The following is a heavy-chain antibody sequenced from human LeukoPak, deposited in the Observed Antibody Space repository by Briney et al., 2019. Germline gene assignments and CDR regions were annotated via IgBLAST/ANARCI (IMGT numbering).Heavy chain of an antibody. CDR1: GGTFSSYA. CDR2: IIPIFGTA. J-gene: IGHJ2*01. D-gene: IGHD3-22*01. CDR3: ARGPYYYDSSGSPFWYFDL. V-gene: IGHV1-69*13. Sequence: SVKVSCKASGGTFSSYAISWVRQAPGQGLEWMGGIIPIFGTANYAQKFQGRVTITADESTSTAYMELSSLRPEDTAVYYCARGPYYYDSSGSPFWYFDLWGRGTLVTVSS.